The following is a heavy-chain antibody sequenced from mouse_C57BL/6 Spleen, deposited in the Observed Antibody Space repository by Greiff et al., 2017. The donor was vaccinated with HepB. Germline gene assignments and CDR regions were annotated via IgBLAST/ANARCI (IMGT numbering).Heavy chain of an antibody. CDR1: GYSFTGYY. CDR3: ASEGSLY. CDR2: INPSTGGT. V-gene: IGHV1-42*01. Sequence: VQLQQSGPELVKPGASVKISCKASGYSFTGYYMNWVKQSPEKSLEWIGEINPSTGGTTYNQKFKAKATLTVDKSSSTAYMQLKSLTSEDSAVYYCASEGSLYWGQGTTLTVSS. J-gene: IGHJ2*01. D-gene: IGHD1-1*01.